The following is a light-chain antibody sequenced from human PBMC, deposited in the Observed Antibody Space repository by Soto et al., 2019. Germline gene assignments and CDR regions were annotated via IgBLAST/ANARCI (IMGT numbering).Light chain of an antibody. Sequence: VLTQPPSVSGAQGQRVTISCTGSSSNIGAGHDVHWYQQLPGTDPKLLIYGNGNRPSGVPDRFSGSKSGTSASLAITGLQAEDEADYYCQSYDSSLSGSEVFGTGTKVTVL. V-gene: IGLV1-40*01. CDR2: GNG. CDR3: QSYDSSLSGSEV. J-gene: IGLJ1*01. CDR1: SSNIGAGHD.